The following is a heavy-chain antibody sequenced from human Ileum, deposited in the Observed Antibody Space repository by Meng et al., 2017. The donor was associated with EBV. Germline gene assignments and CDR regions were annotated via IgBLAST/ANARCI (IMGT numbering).Heavy chain of an antibody. V-gene: IGHV3-15*01. CDR2: IKSTTDGGTT. Sequence: VPVVDAGGGLVQHGGSLRHHCAASGFNFSNAWMTWVRQATGKGLELVGRIKSTTDGGTTDFAAPVKGRFTISRDDSKNTLFLQMDSLKTEDTAVYYCEGWRYWGQGTLVTVSS. CDR3: EGWRY. CDR1: GFNFSNAW. D-gene: IGHD2-15*01. J-gene: IGHJ4*02.